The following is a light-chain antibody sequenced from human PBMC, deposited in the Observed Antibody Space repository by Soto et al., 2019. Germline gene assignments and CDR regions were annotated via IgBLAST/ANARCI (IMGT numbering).Light chain of an antibody. Sequence: QSALTQPASVSASPGQSITISCTGTSSDVGGYKFVSWYQHHPGKAPKLMIYEVNNRPSGVSNRFSGSKSGNTAPLTISGLQPEDEADYYCLSYTSANTRVFGGGTQLTVL. CDR3: LSYTSANTRV. CDR2: EVN. V-gene: IGLV2-14*01. CDR1: SSDVGGYKF. J-gene: IGLJ3*02.